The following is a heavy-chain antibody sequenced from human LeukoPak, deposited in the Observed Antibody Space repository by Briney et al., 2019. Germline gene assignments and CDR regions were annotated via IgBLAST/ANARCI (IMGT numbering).Heavy chain of an antibody. CDR1: GFTFSDYY. J-gene: IGHJ4*02. CDR2: ISSSGSTI. D-gene: IGHD3-10*01. V-gene: IGHV3-11*01. CDR3: ARDVTANPQWAYYYGSGSYYNSPFDY. Sequence: PGGSLRLSCAASGFTFSDYYMSWIRQAPGKGLEWVSYISSSGSTIYYADSVKGRFTISRDNAKNSLYLQMNSLRAEDTAVYYCARDVTANPQWAYYYGSGSYYNSPFDYWGQGTLVTVSS.